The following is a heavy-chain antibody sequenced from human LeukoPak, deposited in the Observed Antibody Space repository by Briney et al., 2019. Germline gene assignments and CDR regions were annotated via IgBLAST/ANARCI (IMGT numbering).Heavy chain of an antibody. D-gene: IGHD3-22*01. V-gene: IGHV1-69*04. J-gene: IGHJ3*02. Sequence: SVKVSCKASGGTFSSYAISWVRQAPGQGLEWMGRIIPILGKANYAQKFQGRVTITADKSTSTAYMELSSLRSEDTAVYYCAREGYYYDSSGYYFGAFDIWGQGTMVTVSS. CDR3: AREGYYYDSSGYYFGAFDI. CDR1: GGTFSSYA. CDR2: IIPILGKA.